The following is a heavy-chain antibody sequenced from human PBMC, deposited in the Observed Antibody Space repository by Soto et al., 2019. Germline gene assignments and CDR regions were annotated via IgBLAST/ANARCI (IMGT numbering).Heavy chain of an antibody. Sequence: GGSLRLSCAASGFTFSNYAMTWVRQAPGKGLEWVSAISGSGGSTYYAESVKGRFTISRDKSRNTMYLQMNSLRADDTAVYYCAKDPTVAGTAEYFQHWGQGTLVTVS. J-gene: IGHJ1*01. CDR1: GFTFSNYA. D-gene: IGHD6-19*01. CDR2: ISGSGGST. V-gene: IGHV3-23*01. CDR3: AKDPTVAGTAEYFQH.